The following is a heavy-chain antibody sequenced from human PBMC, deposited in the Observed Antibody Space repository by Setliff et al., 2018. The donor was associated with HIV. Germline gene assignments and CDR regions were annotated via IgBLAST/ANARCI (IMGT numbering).Heavy chain of an antibody. V-gene: IGHV4-34*09. D-gene: IGHD3-16*01. CDR3: ARSYSGPGYAYFDY. CDR1: GGSFSGYY. CDR2: ISYSGST. Sequence: SETLSLTCAVYGGSFSGYYWSWIRQPPGKGLEWIGYISYSGSTYYNPSLKSRPAISVDTSKNQLSLKLRSVTAADTAVYYCARSYSGPGYAYFDYWGQGTLVTVSS. J-gene: IGHJ4*02.